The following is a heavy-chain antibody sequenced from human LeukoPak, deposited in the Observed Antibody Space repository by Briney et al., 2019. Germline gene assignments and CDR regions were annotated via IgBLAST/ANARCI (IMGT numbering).Heavy chain of an antibody. J-gene: IGHJ4*02. V-gene: IGHV1-8*01. Sequence: ASVKVSGKASGHTFTRYDINWVRQATGQGLEWMGWTNPNSGNTGYAQKFQGRVTMTRDTSTSTAYMELSSLRSEDTAVYYCARVAGSIDYWGQGTLVTVSS. CDR3: ARVAGSIDY. CDR1: GHTFTRYD. CDR2: TNPNSGNT. D-gene: IGHD6-19*01.